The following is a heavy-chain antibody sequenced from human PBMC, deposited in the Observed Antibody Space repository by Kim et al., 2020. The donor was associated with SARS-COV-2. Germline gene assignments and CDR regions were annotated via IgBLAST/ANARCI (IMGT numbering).Heavy chain of an antibody. Sequence: ASVKVSCKASGYTFTSYAMNWVRQAPGQGLEWMGWINTNTGNPTYAQGFTGRFVFSLDTSVSTAYLQISSLKAEDTAVYYCARSYGSGSYYNPDYYYYYGMDVWGQGTTVTVSS. J-gene: IGHJ6*02. D-gene: IGHD3-10*01. V-gene: IGHV7-4-1*02. CDR1: GYTFTSYA. CDR2: INTNTGNP. CDR3: ARSYGSGSYYNPDYYYYYGMDV.